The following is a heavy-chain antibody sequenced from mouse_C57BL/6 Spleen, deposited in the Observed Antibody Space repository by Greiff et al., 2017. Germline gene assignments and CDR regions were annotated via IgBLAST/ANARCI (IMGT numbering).Heavy chain of an antibody. V-gene: IGHV1-53*01. J-gene: IGHJ3*01. Sequence: QVQLQQSGTELVKPGASVKLSCKASGYTFTSYWMHWVKQRPGQGLEWIGNINPSNGGTNYNEKFKSKATLTVDKSSSTAYMQLSSLTSEDSAVXYCARGDYYGSSSAWFAYWGQGTLVTVSA. CDR3: ARGDYYGSSSAWFAY. D-gene: IGHD1-1*01. CDR2: INPSNGGT. CDR1: GYTFTSYW.